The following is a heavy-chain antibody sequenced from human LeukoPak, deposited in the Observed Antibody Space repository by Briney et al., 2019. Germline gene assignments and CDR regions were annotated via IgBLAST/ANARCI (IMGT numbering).Heavy chain of an antibody. V-gene: IGHV1-2*02. D-gene: IGHD4-17*01. Sequence: ASVKVSCKASGYTFTGYYMHWVRQAPGQGLEWMGWINPNSGGTNYAQKFQGRVTMTRDTSISTAYMELSRLRSDDTAVYYCARWHFGDYFYYFDYWGQGTLVTVSS. CDR1: GYTFTGYY. CDR2: INPNSGGT. J-gene: IGHJ4*02. CDR3: ARWHFGDYFYYFDY.